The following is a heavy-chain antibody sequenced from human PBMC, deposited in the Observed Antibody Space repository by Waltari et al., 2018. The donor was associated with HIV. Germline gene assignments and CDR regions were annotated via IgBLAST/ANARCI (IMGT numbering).Heavy chain of an antibody. CDR1: GFNFRNFA. CDR2: LSGSGSTA. CDR3: VKSMRDLRPSAFDL. Sequence: EVQLLESGGGLVQPGGSLRLSCAASGFNFRNFAMGWVSQAPGEGREWVSALSGSGSTASYADTAKGRFTISRDFSNNTLSLQMNNLRAEDTAVYFCVKSMRDLRPSAFDLWGQGTMVAISS. J-gene: IGHJ3*01. D-gene: IGHD2-8*01. V-gene: IGHV3-23*01.